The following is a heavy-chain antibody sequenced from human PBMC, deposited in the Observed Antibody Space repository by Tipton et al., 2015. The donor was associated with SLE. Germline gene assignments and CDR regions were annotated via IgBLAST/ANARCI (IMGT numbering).Heavy chain of an antibody. CDR1: GFTFSSYG. Sequence: SLRLSCAASGFTFSSYGMHWVRQAPGKGLEWVAVIWYDGSNKYYADSVKGRFTISRDNSKNTLYLQMNSLRAEDTAVYYCARERVAVAATPWYFDLWGRGTLVTVSS. J-gene: IGHJ2*01. CDR3: ARERVAVAATPWYFDL. V-gene: IGHV3-33*01. D-gene: IGHD6-19*01. CDR2: IWYDGSNK.